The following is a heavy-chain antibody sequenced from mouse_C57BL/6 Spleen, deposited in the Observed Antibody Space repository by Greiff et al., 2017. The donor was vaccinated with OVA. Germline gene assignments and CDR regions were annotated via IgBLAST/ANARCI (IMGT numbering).Heavy chain of an antibody. CDR2: IDPYDSYT. Sequence: QVQLQQPGAELVRPGTSVKLSCKASGYTFTSYWMHWVKQRPGQGLEWIGVIDPYDSYTKYNQKFKGKATLTADTSSSTAYMQLSSLTSEDSAVYYCASRRRHGYFDVWGTGTTLTVSS. V-gene: IGHV1-59*01. CDR1: GYTFTSYW. CDR3: ASRRRHGYFDV. D-gene: IGHD6-1*01. J-gene: IGHJ1*03.